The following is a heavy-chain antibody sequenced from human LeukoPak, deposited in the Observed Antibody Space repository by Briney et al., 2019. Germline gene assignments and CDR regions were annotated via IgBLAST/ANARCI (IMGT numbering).Heavy chain of an antibody. D-gene: IGHD3-10*01. Sequence: SVKVSCKASRGTFGSYAISWVRQASGQGLEWMGGILPSFGARKYSQKFQDRVTITADVSTTTVYMDLTSLSSEDTALYYCARPLNTMVRGITTATDFFSYAMDVWGQGTAVTVSS. CDR2: ILPSFGAR. CDR3: ARPLNTMVRGITTATDFFSYAMDV. V-gene: IGHV1-69*13. CDR1: RGTFGSYA. J-gene: IGHJ6*02.